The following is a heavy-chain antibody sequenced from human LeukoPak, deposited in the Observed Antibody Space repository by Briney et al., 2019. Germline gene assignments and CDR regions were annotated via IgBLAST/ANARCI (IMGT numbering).Heavy chain of an antibody. CDR2: MSYDGSNK. D-gene: IGHD5-24*01. Sequence: GRSLRLSCAASGFTFSSYGMHWVRQAPGKGLEWVAVMSYDGSNKDYADSVKGRFTISRDNYKNTLYVQMNSLRAEGTAVYYCAKDSSGGWLRSYYFDSWGQGTLVTVSS. CDR3: AKDSSGGWLRSYYFDS. V-gene: IGHV3-30*18. J-gene: IGHJ4*02. CDR1: GFTFSSYG.